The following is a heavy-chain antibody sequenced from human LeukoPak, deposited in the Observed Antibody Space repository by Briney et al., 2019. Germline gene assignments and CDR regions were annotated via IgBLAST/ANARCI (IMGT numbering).Heavy chain of an antibody. Sequence: SETLSLTCAVYGGSFSGYYWSWIRQPPGKGLEWIGEINHSGSTNYNPSLKSRVTISVDTSKNQFSLKLNSVTAADTAVYYCARGQGIMTTVTPGYFDYWGQGTPVTVSS. J-gene: IGHJ4*02. V-gene: IGHV4-34*01. CDR1: GGSFSGYY. D-gene: IGHD4-17*01. CDR2: INHSGST. CDR3: ARGQGIMTTVTPGYFDY.